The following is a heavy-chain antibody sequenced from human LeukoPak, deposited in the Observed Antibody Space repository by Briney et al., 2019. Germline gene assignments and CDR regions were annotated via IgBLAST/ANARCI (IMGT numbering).Heavy chain of an antibody. Sequence: SETLSLTCTVSGGSISSGDYYWSWIRQPPGKGLEWIGYIYYSGSTYYNPSLKSRVTISVDTSKNQFSLKLSSVTAADTAGYYCARVDDGDYGYAFDIWGQGTMVTVSS. J-gene: IGHJ3*02. D-gene: IGHD4-17*01. CDR1: GGSISSGDYY. CDR2: IYYSGST. CDR3: ARVDDGDYGYAFDI. V-gene: IGHV4-30-4*08.